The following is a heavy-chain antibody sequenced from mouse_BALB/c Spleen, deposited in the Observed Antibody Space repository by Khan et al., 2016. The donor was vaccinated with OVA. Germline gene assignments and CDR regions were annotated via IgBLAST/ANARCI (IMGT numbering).Heavy chain of an antibody. Sequence: QVRLQQSGAELVRPGVSVKISCKGSGYTFTDFAMHWVKQSHAKSLEWIGVISTNYGDANYNQNFKGKATMTVDKSSSTAYMELARLTSEDSAIYYCGRGSGHYRFAYWGQGTLVTVSA. J-gene: IGHJ3*01. D-gene: IGHD2-1*01. CDR3: GRGSGHYRFAY. CDR1: GYTFTDFA. V-gene: IGHV1S137*01. CDR2: ISTNYGDA.